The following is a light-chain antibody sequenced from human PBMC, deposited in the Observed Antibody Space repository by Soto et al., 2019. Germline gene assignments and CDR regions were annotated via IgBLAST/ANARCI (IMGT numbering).Light chain of an antibody. CDR1: QSVTSSY. Sequence: IVLTQSPGTLSLSPWERATLSCRASQSVTSSYLAWYQQKPGQAPRLLIYGASNRATGIPARVSGTGSETDFTLTISSVEPEDFAIYYCQHRSNWPPFTFGQGTRLEIK. J-gene: IGKJ5*01. V-gene: IGKV3D-20*02. CDR3: QHRSNWPPFT. CDR2: GAS.